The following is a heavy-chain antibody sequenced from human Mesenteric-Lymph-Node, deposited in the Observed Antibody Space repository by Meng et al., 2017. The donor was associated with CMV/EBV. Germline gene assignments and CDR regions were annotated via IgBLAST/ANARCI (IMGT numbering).Heavy chain of an antibody. D-gene: IGHD2-2*01. V-gene: IGHV3-48*04. J-gene: IGHJ2*01. CDR1: GFTFSSYS. Sequence: GESLKISCAASGFTFSSYSMNWVRQAPGKGLEWVSYISSSSSTIYYADSVKGRITISRDNAKKSLYLEMNSLRAEDTAVYYCARDLVVLSERGQSHWYFDLWGRGTLVTVSS. CDR3: ARDLVVLSERGQSHWYFDL. CDR2: ISSSSSTI.